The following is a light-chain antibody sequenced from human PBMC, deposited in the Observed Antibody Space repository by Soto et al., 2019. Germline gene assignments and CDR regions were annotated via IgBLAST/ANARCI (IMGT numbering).Light chain of an antibody. V-gene: IGLV1-40*01. CDR1: TSN. J-gene: IGLJ3*02. CDR2: DNT. Sequence: QSVLTQTPSVSGAPGQTVTISCTGTTSNVHWYQQLPGTAPKLLIFDNTNRPSGVPDRFSGSKSDTSASLAITGLQAEDEADYYCRFFDSLSGSVVFGGGTKLTVL. CDR3: RFFDSLSGSVV.